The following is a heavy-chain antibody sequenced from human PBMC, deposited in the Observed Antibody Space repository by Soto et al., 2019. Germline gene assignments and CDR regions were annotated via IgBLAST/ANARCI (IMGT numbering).Heavy chain of an antibody. CDR3: ATGGHNDGYNFYHGMDV. Sequence: QVQVVQSGAEVKKPGSSVKVSCKVSGGIFTNNAISWVLQAPGQGLEWLGGVIPLFDTAYYEQIFRGRLRISADGATTTAYMELSGLTSADTAVYFCATGGHNDGYNFYHGMDVWGQGTTVTVS. V-gene: IGHV1-69*01. J-gene: IGHJ6*02. CDR2: VIPLFDTA. CDR1: GGIFTNNA. D-gene: IGHD5-18*01.